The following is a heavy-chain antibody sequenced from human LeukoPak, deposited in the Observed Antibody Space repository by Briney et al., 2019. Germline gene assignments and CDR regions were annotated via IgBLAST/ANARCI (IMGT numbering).Heavy chain of an antibody. Sequence: ASVKVSCKASGYTFTSYDINWVRQDTGQGLEWIGWMNPNSGNTGYAQKFQGRVTITRNTSISTAYMELSSLRSEATAVYYCARATGLRSSYDYWGQGTLVTVSS. J-gene: IGHJ4*02. CDR3: ARATGLRSSYDY. CDR1: GYTFTSYD. V-gene: IGHV1-8*03. D-gene: IGHD6-6*01. CDR2: MNPNSGNT.